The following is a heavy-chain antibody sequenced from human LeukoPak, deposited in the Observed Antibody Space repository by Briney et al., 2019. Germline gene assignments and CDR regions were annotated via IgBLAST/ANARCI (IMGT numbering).Heavy chain of an antibody. J-gene: IGHJ4*02. D-gene: IGHD3-22*01. CDR2: IYTSGST. Sequence: KTSETLSLTCTVSSGSISSYFWSWIRQPAGKGLEWIGRIYTSGSTNYNPSLKSRVTMSVDTSKNQFSLKLSSVTAADTAVYYCARVGDYDSSGYYYHVWDYWGQGTLVTVSS. CDR1: SGSISSYF. CDR3: ARVGDYDSSGYYYHVWDY. V-gene: IGHV4-4*07.